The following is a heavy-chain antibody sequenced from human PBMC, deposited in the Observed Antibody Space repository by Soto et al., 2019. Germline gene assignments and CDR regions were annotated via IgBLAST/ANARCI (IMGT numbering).Heavy chain of an antibody. CDR3: ARDLGYYASDGYFDY. CDR1: GFTFSDYY. J-gene: IGHJ4*02. Sequence: PGGSLRLSCAGSGFTFSDYYMSWIRQAPGKGLEWVSYISSSGNIIYYADSVKGRFTISRDNAKKSLYLQMNSLRAEDTAVYYCARDLGYYASDGYFDYWGQGTLVTVSS. V-gene: IGHV3-11*01. CDR2: ISSSGNII. D-gene: IGHD3-22*01.